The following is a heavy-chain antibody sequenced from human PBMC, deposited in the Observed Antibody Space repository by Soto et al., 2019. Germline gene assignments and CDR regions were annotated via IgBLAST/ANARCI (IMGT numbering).Heavy chain of an antibody. CDR2: ISIYNGNT. D-gene: IGHD3-3*01. Sequence: GASVKVSCKASGYRFTSYGINWVRQAPGQGLQWMGWISIYNGNTRYAQNFQGRVTLTRGTSTNTTYMDLRTLTSDDTAVYYCAREDTIYGVHMMNWFDSWGQGTLVTVSS. CDR3: AREDTIYGVHMMNWFDS. CDR1: GYRFTSYG. V-gene: IGHV1-18*01. J-gene: IGHJ5*01.